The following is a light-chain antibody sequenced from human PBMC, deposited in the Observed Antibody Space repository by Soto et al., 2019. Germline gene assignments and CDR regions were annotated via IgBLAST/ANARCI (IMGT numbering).Light chain of an antibody. CDR2: DAS. CDR3: QQYGSSPPWT. J-gene: IGKJ1*01. Sequence: EVVLTQSPDTLSLPPGERATLSCRASQSISSYLAWYQQKPGQAPRLLIYDASSRATGIPARFSGSGSGTDFTLTISRLEPEDFAVYYCQQYGSSPPWTFGQGTKVDI. V-gene: IGKV3-20*01. CDR1: QSISSY.